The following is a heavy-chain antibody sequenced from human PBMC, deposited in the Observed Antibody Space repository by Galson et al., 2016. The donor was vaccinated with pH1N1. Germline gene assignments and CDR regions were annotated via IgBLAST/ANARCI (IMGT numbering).Heavy chain of an antibody. CDR2: ISSSDITI. J-gene: IGHJ4*02. D-gene: IGHD6-25*01. CDR1: GFSFSDYY. CDR3: ARGSSGWHSPLDF. Sequence: SLRLSCAASGFSFSDYYMSWIRQAPGKGLEWVSYISSSDITIYYAVSVKGRFTISRDNAKNSLYLQMNSLRAEDSAVYYCARGSSGWHSPLDFWGQGILVTVSS. V-gene: IGHV3-11*04.